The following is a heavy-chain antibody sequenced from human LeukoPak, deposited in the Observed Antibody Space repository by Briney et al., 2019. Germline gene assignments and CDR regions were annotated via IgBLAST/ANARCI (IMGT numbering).Heavy chain of an antibody. CDR3: VTCRAYIRGGFDF. CDR2: IYHRGNT. CDR1: PYSISSDYY. V-gene: IGHV4-38-2*01. J-gene: IGHJ4*02. D-gene: IGHD3-10*01. Sequence: SETLSLTCVVSPYSISSDYYWNWIRQPPGKGLEWIGSIYHRGNTYYNPSLDSRVTISVDTSKNQFSLGMSSVTAADTAVYYCVTCRAYIRGGFDFWGQGALVTVSS.